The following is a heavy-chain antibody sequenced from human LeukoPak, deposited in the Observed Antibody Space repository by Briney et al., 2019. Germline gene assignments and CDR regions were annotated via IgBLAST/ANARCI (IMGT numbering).Heavy chain of an antibody. V-gene: IGHV1-2*06. CDR3: ARDLRRSYGAYADY. D-gene: IGHD4/OR15-4a*01. CDR1: GYTVTDYN. J-gene: IGHJ4*02. CDR2: INANNGGT. Sequence: GASVKLSCKAAGYTVTDYNMHWLRQSPGQRLGWMGRINANNGGTNYAQKFQGRVTMTRDTAINTAYMELSGLRSDDTAVYYCARDLRRSYGAYADYWGQGTLVTVSS.